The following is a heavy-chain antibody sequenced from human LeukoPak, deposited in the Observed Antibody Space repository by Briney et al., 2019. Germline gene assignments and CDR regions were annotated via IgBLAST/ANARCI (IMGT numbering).Heavy chain of an antibody. CDR1: GGSISSYY. D-gene: IGHD2-21*01. J-gene: IGHJ4*02. CDR3: ARNREIATGGFDY. CDR2: IYYSGST. V-gene: IGHV4-59*01. Sequence: KPSETLSLTCTVSGGSISSYYWSWIRQPPGKGLEWIGYIYYSGSTNYNPSLKSRVTISVDTSKNQFSLKLSSMTAADTAVYYCARNREIATGGFDYWGQGTLVTVSS.